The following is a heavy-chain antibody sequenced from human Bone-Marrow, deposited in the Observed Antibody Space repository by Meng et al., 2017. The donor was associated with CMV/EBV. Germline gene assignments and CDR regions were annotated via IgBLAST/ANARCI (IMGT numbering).Heavy chain of an antibody. CDR3: AKDAPASATTWYPFDS. CDR1: GFTFSSYA. V-gene: IGHV3-23*01. D-gene: IGHD6-13*01. J-gene: IGHJ4*02. Sequence: GGSLRLSCAASGFTFSSYAMSWVRQAPGKGLEWVSAISGSGGSTYYADSVKGRFAISSDNSKNTLYLQMNSLRAEDTALYYCAKDAPASATTWYPFDSWGQGTLVTVSS. CDR2: ISGSGGST.